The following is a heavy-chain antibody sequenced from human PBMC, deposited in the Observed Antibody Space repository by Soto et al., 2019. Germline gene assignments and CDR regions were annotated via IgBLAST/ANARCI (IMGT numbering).Heavy chain of an antibody. V-gene: IGHV5-51*01. D-gene: IGHD2-15*01. Sequence: PVESLKISLKGSGYSFTSYWIGWVRQMPGKGLELMWIIYSGDSDTIYSPSFQSQVTISADKSITTAYLQWRSLNASDAPMYYCPRQEGPYCSGGSCCDGMDYWGQGTTVTVSS. J-gene: IGHJ6*02. CDR2: IYSGDSDT. CDR1: GYSFTSYW. CDR3: PRQEGPYCSGGSCCDGMDY.